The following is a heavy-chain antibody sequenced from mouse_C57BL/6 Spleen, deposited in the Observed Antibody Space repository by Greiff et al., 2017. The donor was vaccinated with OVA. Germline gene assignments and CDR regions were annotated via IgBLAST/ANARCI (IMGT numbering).Heavy chain of an antibody. Sequence: DVKLVESGGGLVQPKGSLKLSCAASGFTFNTYAMHWVRQAPGKGLEWVARIRSKSSNYAPYYADSVKDRFTISRDDSQSMLYLQMNNLKTEDTAMYYCVRDRDDGYYSYAMDYWGQGTSVTVSS. CDR2: IRSKSSNYAP. CDR1: GFTFNTYA. CDR3: VRDRDDGYYSYAMDY. D-gene: IGHD2-3*01. V-gene: IGHV10-3*01. J-gene: IGHJ4*01.